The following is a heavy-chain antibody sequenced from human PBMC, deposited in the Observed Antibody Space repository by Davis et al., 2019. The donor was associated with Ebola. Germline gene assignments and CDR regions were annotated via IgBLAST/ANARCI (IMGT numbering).Heavy chain of an antibody. D-gene: IGHD1-26*01. CDR3: ARVATLVGGMDYFDY. CDR1: GYTFTSYG. Sequence: ASVKVSCKASGYTFTSYGISWVRQAPGQGLEWLGWISGNNGNTDYAQKLQGRVTMTTDKSTSTAHMELTSLTSDDTAVYYCARVATLVGGMDYFDYWGQGTLVTVSS. J-gene: IGHJ4*02. CDR2: ISGNNGNT. V-gene: IGHV1-18*04.